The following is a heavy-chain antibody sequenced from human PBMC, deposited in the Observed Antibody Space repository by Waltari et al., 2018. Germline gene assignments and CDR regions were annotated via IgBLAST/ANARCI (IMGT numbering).Heavy chain of an antibody. Sequence: MQLVESGGGLVQPGGSLRLSCAASGFTFSNYWMTWVRQAPGKGLEWIGEINHSGSTNYNPSLKSRVTISVDTSKNQFSLKLSSVTAADTAVYYCARRLPYYYYGMDVWGQGTTVTVSS. D-gene: IGHD2-15*01. CDR2: INHSGST. V-gene: IGHV4-34*01. J-gene: IGHJ6*02. CDR3: ARRLPYYYYGMDV. CDR1: GFTFSNYW.